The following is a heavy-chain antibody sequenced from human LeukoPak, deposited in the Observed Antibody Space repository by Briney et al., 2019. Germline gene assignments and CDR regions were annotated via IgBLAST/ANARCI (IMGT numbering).Heavy chain of an antibody. CDR2: ISWNSGSI. V-gene: IGHV3-9*03. CDR3: AKDLVYDSSGGGFDI. Sequence: GGSLRLSCAASGFTFSSYWMHWVRQAPGKGLEWVSGISWNSGSIGYADSVKGRFTISRDNAKNSLYLQMNSLRAEDMALYYCAKDLVYDSSGGGFDIWGQGTMVTVSS. CDR1: GFTFSSYW. D-gene: IGHD3-22*01. J-gene: IGHJ3*02.